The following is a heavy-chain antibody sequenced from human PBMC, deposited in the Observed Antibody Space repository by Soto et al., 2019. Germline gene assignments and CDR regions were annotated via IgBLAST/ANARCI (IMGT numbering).Heavy chain of an antibody. CDR1: GYTFTGYY. Sequence: ASVKVSCKASGYTFTGYYMHWVRQAPGQGLEWMGWINPNSGGTNYAQKFQGRVTMTRDTSISTAYMELSRLRPDDTAVYYCVRYCSSTSCYRYYYGMDVWGQGTTVTVSS. CDR2: INPNSGGT. J-gene: IGHJ6*02. CDR3: VRYCSSTSCYRYYYGMDV. V-gene: IGHV1-2*02. D-gene: IGHD2-2*01.